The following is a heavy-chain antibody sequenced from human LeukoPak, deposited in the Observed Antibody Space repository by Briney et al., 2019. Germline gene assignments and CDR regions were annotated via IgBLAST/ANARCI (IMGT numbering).Heavy chain of an antibody. CDR1: GFTFSSYG. J-gene: IGHJ4*02. Sequence: GGSLRLSCAASGFTFSSYGMHWVRQAPGKGLEWVAVIWYDGSNKYYADSVKGRFTISRDNSKNTLYLQMSSLRAEDTAVYYCARDYCSGGSCYDFDYWGQGTLVTVSS. CDR2: IWYDGSNK. CDR3: ARDYCSGGSCYDFDY. V-gene: IGHV3-33*01. D-gene: IGHD2-15*01.